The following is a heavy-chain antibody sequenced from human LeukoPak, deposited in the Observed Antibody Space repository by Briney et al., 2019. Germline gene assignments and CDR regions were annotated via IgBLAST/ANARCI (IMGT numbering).Heavy chain of an antibody. CDR3: AKHTGSSFIYSVGS. J-gene: IGHJ4*02. V-gene: IGHV3-23*01. CDR2: ISGSAYNT. CDR1: GLTFSRYG. D-gene: IGHD1-26*01. Sequence: GGSLRLSCAASGLTFSRYGLSSVRQAPGKGLEWVSTISGSAYNTYYADSVKGRFTISRDNSASTLYLQINSLRAEDTALYYCAKHTGSSFIYSVGSWGQGTLVSVSS.